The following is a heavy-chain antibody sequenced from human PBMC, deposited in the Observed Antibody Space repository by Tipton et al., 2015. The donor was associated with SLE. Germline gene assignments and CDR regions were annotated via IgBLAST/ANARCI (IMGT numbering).Heavy chain of an antibody. D-gene: IGHD2-21*01. Sequence: QLVQSGAEVKKPGESLKISCKGSGYSFTSYWIGWVRQMPGKGLEWMGRIDPSDSYTNYSPSFQGHVTISADKSISTAYLQWSSLKASDTAMYYCARRYIVAGLSDAFGICGQGTMVTVSS. CDR1: GYSFTSYW. V-gene: IGHV5-10-1*01. CDR2: IDPSDSYT. J-gene: IGHJ3*02. CDR3: ARRYIVAGLSDAFGI.